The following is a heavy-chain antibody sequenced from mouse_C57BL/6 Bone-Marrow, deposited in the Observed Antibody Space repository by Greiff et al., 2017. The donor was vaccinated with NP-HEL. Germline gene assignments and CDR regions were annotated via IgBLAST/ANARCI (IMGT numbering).Heavy chain of an antibody. V-gene: IGHV1-54*01. CDR1: GYAFTNYL. Sequence: VQLQQSGAELVRPGTSVKVSCKASGYAFTNYLIEWVKQRPGQGLEWIGVINPGSGGTNYNEKFKGKATLTADKSSSTAYMQLSSLTSEDSAVYFCARGLLRFFPYFDYWGQGTTLTVSS. J-gene: IGHJ2*01. CDR3: ARGLLRFFPYFDY. D-gene: IGHD1-1*01. CDR2: INPGSGGT.